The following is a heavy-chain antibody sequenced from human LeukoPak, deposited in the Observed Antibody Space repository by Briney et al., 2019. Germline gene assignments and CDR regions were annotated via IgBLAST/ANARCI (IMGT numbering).Heavy chain of an antibody. Sequence: ASVKVSCKASGYTFTSYYMHWVRQAPGQGLEWMGIINPSGGSTSYAQKFQGRVTMTRDMSTSTVYMEQSSLRSEDTAVYYCARDPGIAAAGTSGWFDPWGQGTLVTVSS. J-gene: IGHJ5*02. D-gene: IGHD6-13*01. CDR1: GYTFTSYY. V-gene: IGHV1-46*01. CDR2: INPSGGST. CDR3: ARDPGIAAAGTSGWFDP.